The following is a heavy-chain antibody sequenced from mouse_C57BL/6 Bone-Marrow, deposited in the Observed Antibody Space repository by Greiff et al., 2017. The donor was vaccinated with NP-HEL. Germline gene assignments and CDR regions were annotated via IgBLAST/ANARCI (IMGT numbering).Heavy chain of an antibody. CDR3: ARGSYYGNHLGFAY. Sequence: EVKLQESGPELVKPGASVKISCKASGYSFTGYYMNWVKQSPEKSLEWIGEINPSTGGTTYNQKFKAKATLTVDKSSSTAYMQLKSLTSEDSAVYYCARGSYYGNHLGFAYWGQGTLVTVSA. CDR1: GYSFTGYY. CDR2: INPSTGGT. D-gene: IGHD2-10*01. V-gene: IGHV1-42*01. J-gene: IGHJ3*01.